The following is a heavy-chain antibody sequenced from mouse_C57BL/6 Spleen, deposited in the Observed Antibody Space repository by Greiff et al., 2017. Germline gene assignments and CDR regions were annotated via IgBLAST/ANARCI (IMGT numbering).Heavy chain of an antibody. Sequence: EVKLMESGGGLVQPGGSLKLSCAASGFTFSDYYMYWVRQTPEKRLEWVAYISNGGGSTYYPDTVKGRFTISRDNAKNTLYLQMSRLKSEDTAMYYCARAYDYGEGGSMDYWGQGTSVTVAS. J-gene: IGHJ4*01. CDR2: ISNGGGST. CDR1: GFTFSDYY. CDR3: ARAYDYGEGGSMDY. D-gene: IGHD2-4*01. V-gene: IGHV5-12*01.